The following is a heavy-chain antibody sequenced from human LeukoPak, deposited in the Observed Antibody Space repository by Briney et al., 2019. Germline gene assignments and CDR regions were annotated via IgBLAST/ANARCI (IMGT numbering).Heavy chain of an antibody. CDR1: GGSFSGYY. J-gene: IGHJ3*02. Sequence: SETLSLTCAVYGGSFSGYYWSWIRQPPGKGLEWIGEINHSGSTNYNPSLKSRVTISVDTSKNQFSLKLSSVTAADTAVYYCASRRGGLSGSYPTRGTAFDIWGQGTMVTVSS. D-gene: IGHD1-26*01. V-gene: IGHV4-34*01. CDR3: ASRRGGLSGSYPTRGTAFDI. CDR2: INHSGST.